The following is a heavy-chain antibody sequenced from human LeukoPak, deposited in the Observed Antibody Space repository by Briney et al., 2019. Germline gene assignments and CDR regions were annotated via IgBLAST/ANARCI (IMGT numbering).Heavy chain of an antibody. Sequence: SETLSLTCTVSGYSISSGYYWGWIRQPPGKGLEWIGSIYYSGSTYYKPSLKSRVTISVDTSKNQFSLKLSSVTAADTAVYYCASNSPGYDAFDIWGQGTMVSVSS. CDR3: ASNSPGYDAFDI. V-gene: IGHV4-38-2*02. CDR2: IYYSGST. D-gene: IGHD6-25*01. CDR1: GYSISSGYY. J-gene: IGHJ3*02.